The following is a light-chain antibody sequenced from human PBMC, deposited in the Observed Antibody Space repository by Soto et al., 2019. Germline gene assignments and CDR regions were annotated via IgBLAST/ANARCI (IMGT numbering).Light chain of an antibody. Sequence: DIQMTQSPSTLSASVGDTVTITCRARESIDNWLAWYQQKPGKAPKLLIFAASTLIRGVPSRFSGRGSGTEFTLTISSLQVDDYATFYCQQYHTDWTFGQGTKVEIK. J-gene: IGKJ1*01. CDR3: QQYHTDWT. CDR1: ESIDNW. CDR2: AAS. V-gene: IGKV1-5*01.